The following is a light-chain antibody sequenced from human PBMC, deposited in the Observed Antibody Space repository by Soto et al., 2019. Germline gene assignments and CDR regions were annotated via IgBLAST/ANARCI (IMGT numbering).Light chain of an antibody. CDR2: AAS. Sequence: DIQMTQSPSSLSASVGDRVTITCRASQSFSSYLNWYQQKPGKAPKLLIYAASSLQSGVPSRFSGSGSGTDFTLTISRLQPEDVATYYCQQRYSTPWTFGQGTKVEIK. V-gene: IGKV1-39*01. J-gene: IGKJ1*01. CDR3: QQRYSTPWT. CDR1: QSFSSY.